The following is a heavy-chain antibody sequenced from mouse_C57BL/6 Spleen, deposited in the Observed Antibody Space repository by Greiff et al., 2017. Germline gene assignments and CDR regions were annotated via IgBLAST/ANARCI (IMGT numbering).Heavy chain of an antibody. J-gene: IGHJ4*01. CDR1: GYAFSSSW. D-gene: IGHD2-12*01. V-gene: IGHV1-82*01. Sequence: VQLVESGPELVKPGASVKISCKASGYAFSSSWMNWVKQRPGKGLEWIGRIYPGDGDTNYNGKFKGKATLTADKASSTAYMQLSSLTSEDSAVYFCARRDYSYAMDYWGQGTSVTVSS. CDR2: IYPGDGDT. CDR3: ARRDYSYAMDY.